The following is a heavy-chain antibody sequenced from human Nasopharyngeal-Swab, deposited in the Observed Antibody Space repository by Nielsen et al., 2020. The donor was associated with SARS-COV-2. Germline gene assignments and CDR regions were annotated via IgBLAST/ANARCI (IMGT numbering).Heavy chain of an antibody. CDR3: ARGQGSSWNFDY. D-gene: IGHD6-13*01. CDR2: IKQDGSEK. CDR1: GFTFSNYW. J-gene: IGHJ4*02. Sequence: GESLKISCAASGFTFSNYWMSWVRQAPGKGLEWVANIKQDGSEKYYVDSVKGRFTISRDNAKNSLYLQMNSLRAEDTAVYYCARGQGSSWNFDYWGQGTLVTVSS. V-gene: IGHV3-7*01.